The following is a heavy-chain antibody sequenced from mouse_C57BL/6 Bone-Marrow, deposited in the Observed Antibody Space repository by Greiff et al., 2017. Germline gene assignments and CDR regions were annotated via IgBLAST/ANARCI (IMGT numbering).Heavy chain of an antibody. CDR1: GYTFTSYG. D-gene: IGHD3-3*01. Sequence: LQLQQSAAELARPGASVKLSCKASGYTFTSYGISWVKQRTGQGLEWIGEIYPRSGNTYYNEKFKGKATLTADKSSSTAYMELRSLTSEDSAVYFCARVNSLGDYWGQGTTLTVSS. V-gene: IGHV1-81*01. CDR2: IYPRSGNT. J-gene: IGHJ2*01. CDR3: ARVNSLGDY.